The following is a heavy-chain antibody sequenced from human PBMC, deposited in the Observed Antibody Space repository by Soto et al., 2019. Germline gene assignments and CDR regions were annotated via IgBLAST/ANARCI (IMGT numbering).Heavy chain of an antibody. CDR1: GFTFSSFA. CDR2: ISYDGSNK. CDR3: ARADAFHI. V-gene: IGHV3-30-3*01. J-gene: IGHJ3*02. Sequence: QVELVESGGGVVQPGRSLRLSCAASGFTFSSFAMHWVRQAPGKGLEWVAVISYDGSNKYYADSVRGRFTISRDNSKNTRYLQMNSVSAEDTAVYYCARADAFHIWGQGTMVSVSS.